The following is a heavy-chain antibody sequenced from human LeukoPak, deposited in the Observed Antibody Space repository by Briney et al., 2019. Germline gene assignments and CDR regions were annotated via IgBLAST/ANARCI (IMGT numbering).Heavy chain of an antibody. D-gene: IGHD1-1*01. Sequence: PSETLSLTCTVSGGSISNYYWSWIRQPPGKGLESIGYIYYSGSTDYHPSLKSRVTMSVDTSKNHFSLRLNSVTAADTAVYYCARRGSAAIQDYYFNYWGQGTLVTVSS. CDR2: IYYSGST. CDR3: ARRGSAAIQDYYFNY. J-gene: IGHJ4*02. CDR1: GGSISNYY. V-gene: IGHV4-59*12.